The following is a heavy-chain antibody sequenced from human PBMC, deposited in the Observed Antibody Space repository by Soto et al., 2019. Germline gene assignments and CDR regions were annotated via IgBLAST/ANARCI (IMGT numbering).Heavy chain of an antibody. CDR2: IYHSGST. D-gene: IGHD6-13*01. V-gene: IGHV4-4*02. CDR1: GGSISSSNW. CDR3: ARDRDVAADGNWFDP. Sequence: SETLSLTCAVSGGSISSSNWWSWVRQPPGKGLEWIGEIYHSGSTNYNPSLKSRVTISVDKSKNQFSLKLSSVTAADTAVYYCARDRDVAADGNWFDPWGQGTLVTVSS. J-gene: IGHJ5*02.